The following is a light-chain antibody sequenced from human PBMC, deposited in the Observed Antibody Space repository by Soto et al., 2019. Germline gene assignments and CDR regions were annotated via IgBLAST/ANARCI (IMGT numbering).Light chain of an antibody. V-gene: IGKV3-20*01. CDR1: QSVSSSY. CDR3: QQYHNWPIT. Sequence: EIVLTQSPGTLSLSPGERATLSCRASQSVSSSYLAWYQQKPGQAPRLLIYGASSRATVIPDRFSGSGSGTEFTLTISSLQSEDFAVYYCQQYHNWPITFGQGTRLEIK. CDR2: GAS. J-gene: IGKJ5*01.